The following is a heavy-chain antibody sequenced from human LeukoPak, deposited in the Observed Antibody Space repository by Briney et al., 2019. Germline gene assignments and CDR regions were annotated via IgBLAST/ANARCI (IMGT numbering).Heavy chain of an antibody. V-gene: IGHV1-8*01. CDR3: ARGPGRYDFWSGYYGYYYYYMDV. CDR2: MNPNSGNT. CDR1: GYTFTSYD. J-gene: IGHJ6*03. D-gene: IGHD3-3*01. Sequence: ASVKVSSKASGYTFTSYDVNWVRQATGQGHEWMGWMNPNSGNTGYAQKFQGRVTMTRNTSISTAYMELSSLRSEDTAVYYCARGPGRYDFWSGYYGYYYYYMDVWGKGTTVTVSS.